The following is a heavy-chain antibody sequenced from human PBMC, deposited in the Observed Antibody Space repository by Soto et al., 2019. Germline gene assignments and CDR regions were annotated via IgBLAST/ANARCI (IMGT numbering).Heavy chain of an antibody. V-gene: IGHV4-59*08. J-gene: IGHJ4*02. D-gene: IGHD4-17*01. CDR1: GGSISSYY. CDR2: IYYSGST. CDR3: ARRPHYGDYGTGYYDY. Sequence: PSETLSLTWTVSGGSISSYYWSCIRQPPGKGLEWIGYIYYSGSTNYNPSLKSRVTISVDTSKNQFSLKLSSVTAADTAVYYCARRPHYGDYGTGYYDYWGQGTLVTVSS.